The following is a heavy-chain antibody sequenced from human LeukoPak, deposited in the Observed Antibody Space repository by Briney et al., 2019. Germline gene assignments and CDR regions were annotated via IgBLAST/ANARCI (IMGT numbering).Heavy chain of an antibody. CDR1: GVTLSPYG. CDR2: ISYEGGTQ. D-gene: IGHD3-10*01. Sequence: GGSLRLSCAASGVTLSPYGMHWVRQAPGKGLEWVAVISYEGGTQHYADSVKGRFIISRDNPRNTLYLQMNILRTEGTAVYYCAKEGTPHVSTWYDLWGQGTQVIVSS. V-gene: IGHV3-30*18. J-gene: IGHJ5*02. CDR3: AKEGTPHVSTWYDL.